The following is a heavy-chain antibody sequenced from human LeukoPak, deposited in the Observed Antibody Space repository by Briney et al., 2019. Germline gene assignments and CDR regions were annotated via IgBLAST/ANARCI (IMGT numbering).Heavy chain of an antibody. CDR2: IWFDKNQ. CDR1: GFILNDYG. D-gene: IGHD1-26*01. CDR3: TRDLSSGVYSAFDI. J-gene: IGHJ3*02. V-gene: IGHV3-33*01. Sequence: PGGSLRLSCAASGFILNDYGMHWVRQAPGKGLEWVADIWFDKNQHFADSVKGRFAISRDNSKNTVYLQMNSLKAEDTAVYYCTRDLSSGVYSAFDIWGQGTMVTVSS.